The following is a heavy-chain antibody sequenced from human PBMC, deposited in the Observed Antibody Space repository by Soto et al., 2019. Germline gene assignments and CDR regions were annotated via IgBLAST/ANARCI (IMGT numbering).Heavy chain of an antibody. J-gene: IGHJ1*01. CDR3: ARGVQH. CDR1: GGSIGSGGYN. CDR2: IYYSGRT. V-gene: IGHV4-31*03. Sequence: QGQLQESGPGRVKPSQTLSLTCTVSGGSIGSGGYNWSWSRQHPGKGLEWIGYIYYSGRTYYNPSLKSRVTISVDTSKNQFSLKLSSVTAADTAVYYCARGVQHWGQGTLVTVSS.